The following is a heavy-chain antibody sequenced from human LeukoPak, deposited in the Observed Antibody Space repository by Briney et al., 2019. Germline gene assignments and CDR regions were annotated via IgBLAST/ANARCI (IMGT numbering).Heavy chain of an antibody. V-gene: IGHV3-30-3*01. CDR1: GFTFSTYW. Sequence: GGSLRLSCAASGFTFSTYWMSWVRQAPGEGLEWVAIITHNGGTQYYADSVKGRFTISRDNSQSTVFLQMNSLRPEDTAVYYCARDAQSGAFSDFDYWGQGTLVTVSS. D-gene: IGHD1-26*01. J-gene: IGHJ4*02. CDR2: ITHNGGTQ. CDR3: ARDAQSGAFSDFDY.